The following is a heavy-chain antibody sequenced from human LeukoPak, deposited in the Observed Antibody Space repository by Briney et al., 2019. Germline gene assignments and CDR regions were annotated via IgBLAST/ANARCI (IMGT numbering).Heavy chain of an antibody. D-gene: IGHD3-22*01. CDR2: IDPDSGGT. V-gene: IGHV1-2*02. Sequence: ASVKVSCKASGYTFTDYYVHWVRQAPGQRLEWMGRIDPDSGGTHYPQKFQGRVTMTRDTSISTAYMELSRLRSDDTAVYYCAREYYDSSGRKHAFENWGQGTLVTVSS. CDR1: GYTFTDYY. CDR3: AREYYDSSGRKHAFEN. J-gene: IGHJ3*02.